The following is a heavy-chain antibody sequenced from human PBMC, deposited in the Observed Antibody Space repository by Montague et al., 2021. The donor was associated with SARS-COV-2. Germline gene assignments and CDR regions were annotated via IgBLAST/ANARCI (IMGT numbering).Heavy chain of an antibody. CDR1: GGSYTGAD. CDR3: ARFAYRLLFIASYYCMEF. V-gene: IGHV4-34*01. D-gene: IGHD2-2*01. CDR2: ISHSRST. J-gene: IGHJ6*02. Sequence: SETLSLTCSVFGGSYTGADRNWIRLTSRHGPEWNGVISHSRSTNYNPSLKSRVTISIYTSKNQFSLKLSSVNAADTDVYYCARFAYRLLFIASYYCMEFWGQRTTVTVSS.